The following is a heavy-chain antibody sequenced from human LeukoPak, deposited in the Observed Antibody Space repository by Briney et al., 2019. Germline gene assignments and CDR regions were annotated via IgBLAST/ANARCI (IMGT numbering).Heavy chain of an antibody. V-gene: IGHV3-74*01. D-gene: IGHD4-11*01. J-gene: IGHJ6*04. CDR3: ARGRATDPNGMDV. CDR1: GFTSSSYR. Sequence: PGGSLRLSCAASGFTSSSYRMHWVRQAPGKGLVWVSRITRDATTTTYADSVKGRFTISRENAKNTLYLQMNSLRAEDTAVYYCARGRATDPNGMDVWGKGTTVTVSS. CDR2: ITRDATTT.